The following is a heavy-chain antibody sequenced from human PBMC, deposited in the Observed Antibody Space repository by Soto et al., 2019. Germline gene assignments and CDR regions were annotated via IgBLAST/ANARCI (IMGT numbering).Heavy chain of an antibody. V-gene: IGHV4-30-4*01. D-gene: IGHD6-13*01. CDR3: ARDRRRRIAAPGKPDYELSDRGFEY. J-gene: IGHJ4*02. CDR1: GGSISSGDYY. Sequence: PSETLSLTCTVSGGSISSGDYYWSWIRQPPGKGLEWIGYIYYSGSTYYNPSLKSRVTISVDTSKNQFSLKLSSVTAADTAVYYCARDRRRRIAAPGKPDYELSDRGFEYLGQGTLVTGSS. CDR2: IYYSGST.